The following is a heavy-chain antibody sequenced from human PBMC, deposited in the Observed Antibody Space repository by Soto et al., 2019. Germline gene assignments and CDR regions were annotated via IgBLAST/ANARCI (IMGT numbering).Heavy chain of an antibody. V-gene: IGHV3-23*01. CDR1: GFTFSSYA. CDR2: ISGSGGST. Sequence: EVQLLESGGGLVQPGGSLRLSCAASGFTFSSYAMSWVRQAPGKGLEWVSAISGSGGSTYYADSVKGRFTISRDTSKNTMSRKMISLRAEDTAVYYCAKDPIVGATTASLSSDYFDYWGQGTLVTVSS. J-gene: IGHJ4*02. D-gene: IGHD1-26*01. CDR3: AKDPIVGATTASLSSDYFDY.